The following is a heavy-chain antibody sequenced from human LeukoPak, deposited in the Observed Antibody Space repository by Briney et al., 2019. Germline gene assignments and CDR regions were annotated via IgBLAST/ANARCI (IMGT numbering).Heavy chain of an antibody. Sequence: ASVKVSCKASGYTFTSYYMHWVRQAPGQGLEWMGIINPSGGSTSYAQKFQGRVTMTRDTSTSTVFMELSSLRSEDAAVYYCARQEGATSWFDPWGQEPWSPSPQ. CDR3: ARQEGATSWFDP. D-gene: IGHD5-12*01. V-gene: IGHV1-46*01. J-gene: IGHJ5*02. CDR1: GYTFTSYY. CDR2: INPSGGST.